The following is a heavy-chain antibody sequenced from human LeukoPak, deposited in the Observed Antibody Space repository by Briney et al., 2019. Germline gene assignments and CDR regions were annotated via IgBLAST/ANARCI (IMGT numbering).Heavy chain of an antibody. V-gene: IGHV4-34*01. CDR1: GGSFSGYY. CDR3: ARGRPVDSSGSHLGY. J-gene: IGHJ4*02. CDR2: INHSGST. Sequence: SETLFLTCAVYGGSFSGYYWSWIRQPPGKGLEWIGEINHSGSTNYNPSLKSRVTISVDTSKNQFSLKLSSVTAADTALYYCARGRPVDSSGSHLGYWGQGTLVTVSS. D-gene: IGHD3-22*01.